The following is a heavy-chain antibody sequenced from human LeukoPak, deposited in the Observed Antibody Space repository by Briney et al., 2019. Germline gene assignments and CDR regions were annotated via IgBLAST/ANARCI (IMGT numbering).Heavy chain of an antibody. J-gene: IGHJ4*02. CDR2: INHSGST. D-gene: IGHD6-13*01. Sequence: SETLSLTCAVYGGSFSGYYWSWIRQPPGKGLEWIGEINHSGSTNYNPSLKSRVTISVDTSKNQFSLKLSSATAADTAVYYCARGRGAAAAGKYYFDYWGQGTLVTVSS. CDR3: ARGRGAAAAGKYYFDY. CDR1: GGSFSGYY. V-gene: IGHV4-34*01.